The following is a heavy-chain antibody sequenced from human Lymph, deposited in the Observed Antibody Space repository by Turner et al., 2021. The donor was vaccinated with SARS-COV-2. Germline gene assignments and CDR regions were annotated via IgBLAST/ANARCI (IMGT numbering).Heavy chain of an antibody. CDR3: AKDTVWGAFDI. V-gene: IGHV3-30*18. D-gene: IGHD4-17*01. J-gene: IGHJ3*02. CDR2: ISYDGSNK. CDR1: GFTFSNYG. Sequence: QVQLVESGGGVVQPGRSLRLSCAASGFTFSNYGMHWVRQAPGKGLEWVAVISYDGSNKYYVDSVKGRFTISRDNSKNTLYLQMNSLRAEETAVYYCAKDTVWGAFDIWGQGTMVTVSS.